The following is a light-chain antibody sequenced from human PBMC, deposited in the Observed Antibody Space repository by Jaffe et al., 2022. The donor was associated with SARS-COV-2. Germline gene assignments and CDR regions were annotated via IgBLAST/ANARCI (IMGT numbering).Light chain of an antibody. Sequence: EIVLTQSPGTLSLSPGERATLSCRASQSVDSSYLAWYQQKPGQAPRLLIYGASSRATGIPDRFSGSGSGTDFTLTISRLEPEDFAVYYCQQYGSSPRTFGQGTKVESK. CDR3: QQYGSSPRT. J-gene: IGKJ1*01. CDR2: GAS. V-gene: IGKV3-20*01. CDR1: QSVDSSY.